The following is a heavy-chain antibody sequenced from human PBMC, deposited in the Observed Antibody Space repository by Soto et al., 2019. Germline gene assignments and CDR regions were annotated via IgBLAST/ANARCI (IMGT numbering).Heavy chain of an antibody. CDR1: GDSVSSNRAA. V-gene: IGHV6-1*01. CDR2: TYYRSKWYN. CDR3: ARAWGFSSGWYGSFSY. D-gene: IGHD6-19*01. J-gene: IGHJ4*02. Sequence: PSQTLSLPCGISGDSVSSNRAAWNFIRQSPSRGLEWLGRTYYRSKWYNDYAVSVKSRITINPDTSKNQFSLQLNSVTPEDTAVYYCARAWGFSSGWYGSFSYWGQGTLVTVSS.